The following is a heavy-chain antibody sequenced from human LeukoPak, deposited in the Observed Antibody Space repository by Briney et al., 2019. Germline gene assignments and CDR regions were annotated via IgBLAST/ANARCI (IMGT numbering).Heavy chain of an antibody. CDR3: ARQSRGIAVAGLDY. Sequence: SETLSLICTVSGGSISSYYWTWIRQPPGKGLEWIGYIYYNGSTNYNPSLKSRVTISLDASKNQFPLKLSSVTAADTAVYYCARQSRGIAVAGLDYWGQGTLVTVSS. J-gene: IGHJ4*02. D-gene: IGHD6-19*01. CDR2: IYYNGST. V-gene: IGHV4-59*08. CDR1: GGSISSYY.